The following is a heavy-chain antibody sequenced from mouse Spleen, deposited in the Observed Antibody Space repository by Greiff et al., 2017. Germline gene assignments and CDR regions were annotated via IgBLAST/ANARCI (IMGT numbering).Heavy chain of an antibody. CDR2: ISSGGSYT. CDR3: ARRNYRYDGYFDY. J-gene: IGHJ2*01. Sequence: EVKLVESGGGLVKPGGSLKLSCAASGFTFSSYAMSWVRQTPEKRLEWVATISSGGSYTYYPDGVKGRFTISRDNAKNTLYLQMSSLRSEDTAMYYCARRNYRYDGYFDYWGQGTTLTVSS. CDR1: GFTFSSYA. D-gene: IGHD2-14*01. V-gene: IGHV5-9-1*01.